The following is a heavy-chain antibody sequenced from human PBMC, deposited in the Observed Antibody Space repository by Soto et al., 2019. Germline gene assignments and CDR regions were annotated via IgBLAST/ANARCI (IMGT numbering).Heavy chain of an antibody. CDR3: AISIGDSRNNDCYCTFDI. J-gene: IGHJ3*02. D-gene: IGHD2-21*01. CDR2: CYPGDSTS. V-gene: IGHV5-51*01. CDR1: GYSSIRYW. Sequence: EYLKIPRNTSGYSSIRYWVALVRQPPGNGLGCMETCYPGDSTSTYSPSFPGQVTISLDKSIRTAYLQLSSLKASDTDMYYCAISIGDSRNNDCYCTFDIWGQGTMVTVSS.